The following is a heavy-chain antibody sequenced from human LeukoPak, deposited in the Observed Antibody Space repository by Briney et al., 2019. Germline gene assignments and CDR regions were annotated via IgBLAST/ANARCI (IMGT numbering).Heavy chain of an antibody. CDR3: ARDVGYYTMDV. D-gene: IGHD2-15*01. CDR1: GFTVSDNY. V-gene: IGHV3-66*01. J-gene: IGHJ6*02. Sequence: RGSLRLSCAASGFTVSDNYMSWVRQAPGKGLEWVSVIYTGGGTYYGDSVKGRFTISRDNSKNTLYLQMNSLRAEDTAVYYCARDVGYYTMDVWGQGTTVTVSS. CDR2: IYTGGGT.